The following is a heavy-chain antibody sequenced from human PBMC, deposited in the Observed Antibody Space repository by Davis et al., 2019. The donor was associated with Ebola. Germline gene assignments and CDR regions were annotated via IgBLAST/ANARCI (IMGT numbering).Heavy chain of an antibody. Sequence: GGSLRLSCAASGFTFSSYAMSWVRQTPGKGLEWVSAITGSGSLTGYADSVKGRFTISRDNSKNTLYLQMNSLRAEDTAVYYCARERNYGNYYYGMDVWGQGTTVTVSS. CDR3: ARERNYGNYYYGMDV. D-gene: IGHD1-7*01. J-gene: IGHJ6*02. CDR1: GFTFSSYA. V-gene: IGHV3-23*01. CDR2: ITGSGSLT.